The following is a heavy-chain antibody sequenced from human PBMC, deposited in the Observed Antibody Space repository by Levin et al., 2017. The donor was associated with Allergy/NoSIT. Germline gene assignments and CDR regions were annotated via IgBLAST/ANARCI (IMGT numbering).Heavy chain of an antibody. CDR2: ANQDGGEK. CDR1: GFTFSSHW. V-gene: IGHV3-7*01. CDR3: ARHKTISGVVIMGAFDI. Sequence: GGSLRLSCAASGFTFSSHWMSWVRQAPEKGLEWVANANQDGGEKHYVDSVKGRFTISRDNAQNSLFLQMNSLRAEDSAVYYCARHKTISGVVIMGAFDIWGQGTMVTVSS. J-gene: IGHJ3*02. D-gene: IGHD3-3*01.